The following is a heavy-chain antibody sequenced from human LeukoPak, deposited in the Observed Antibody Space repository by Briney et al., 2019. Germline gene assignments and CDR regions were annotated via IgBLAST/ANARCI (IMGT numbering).Heavy chain of an antibody. CDR3: ARDGGDKTAYYGDQFDC. CDR2: IYSGGST. Sequence: GGSLRLSCAASEFSVGSNYMTWVRQAPGKGLEWVSLIYSGGSTYYADSVKGRFTISRDNSKNTLYLQVNGLRPEDKAVYYCARDGGDKTAYYGDQFDCWGQGTLVTVSS. D-gene: IGHD3-9*01. V-gene: IGHV3-66*01. J-gene: IGHJ4*02. CDR1: EFSVGSNY.